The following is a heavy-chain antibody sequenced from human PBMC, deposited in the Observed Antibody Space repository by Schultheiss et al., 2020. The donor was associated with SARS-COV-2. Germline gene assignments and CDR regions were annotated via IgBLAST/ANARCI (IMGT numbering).Heavy chain of an antibody. V-gene: IGHV1-8*02. D-gene: IGHD6-13*01. CDR2: MNPNSGNT. CDR3: ARGFLQQQLMGYYGMDV. Sequence: ASVKVSCKASGGTFSSYAINWVRQATGQGLEWMGWMNPNSGNTGYAQKFQGRVTMTRNTSISTAYMELSSLRSEDTAVYYCARGFLQQQLMGYYGMDVWGQGTTVTVSS. CDR1: GGTFSSYA. J-gene: IGHJ6*02.